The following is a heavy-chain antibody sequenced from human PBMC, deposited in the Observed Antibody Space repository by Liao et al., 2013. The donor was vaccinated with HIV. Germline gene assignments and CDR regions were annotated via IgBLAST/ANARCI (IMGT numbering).Heavy chain of an antibody. V-gene: IGHV4-4*07. D-gene: IGHD2-2*01. CDR2: IYTSGST. J-gene: IGHJ4*02. Sequence: QVQLQESGPGLVKPSETLSLTCTVSGGSISSYYWSWIRQPAGKGLEWIGRIYTSGSTNYNPSLKSRVTMSVDTSKNQFSLKLSSVTAADTAVYYCARGGTRWNIVVVPAIPSYYFDYWGQGTLVTVSS. CDR1: GGSISSYY. CDR3: ARGGTRWNIVVVPAIPSYYFDY.